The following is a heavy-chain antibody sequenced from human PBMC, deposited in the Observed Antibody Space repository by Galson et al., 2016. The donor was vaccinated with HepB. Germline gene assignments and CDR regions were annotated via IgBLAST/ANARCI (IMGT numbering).Heavy chain of an antibody. CDR1: GFIFSTYS. Sequence: LRLSCAASGFIFSTYSMNWVRQAPGKGLEWVSSISSGSAYRYYADSVKGRFTISRDNAKKSLYLQMNSLRAEDTAVYYCARMRYSSGWLDGFDIWGQGTMVTVSS. J-gene: IGHJ3*02. CDR3: ARMRYSSGWLDGFDI. CDR2: ISSGSAYR. V-gene: IGHV3-21*01. D-gene: IGHD6-19*01.